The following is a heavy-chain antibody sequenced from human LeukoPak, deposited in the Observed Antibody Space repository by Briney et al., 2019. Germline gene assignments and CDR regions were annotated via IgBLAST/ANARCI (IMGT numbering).Heavy chain of an antibody. J-gene: IGHJ4*02. CDR3: VLGVRGVTFDY. Sequence: QPGASLRLSCAASGFTFSSYAMSWVRQAPGKGLEWVSAISGSGGSTYYADSVKGRFTISRDNSKNTLYLQMNSLRAEDTAVYYCVLGVRGVTFDYWGQGTLVTVSS. CDR1: GFTFSSYA. CDR2: ISGSGGST. V-gene: IGHV3-23*01. D-gene: IGHD3-10*01.